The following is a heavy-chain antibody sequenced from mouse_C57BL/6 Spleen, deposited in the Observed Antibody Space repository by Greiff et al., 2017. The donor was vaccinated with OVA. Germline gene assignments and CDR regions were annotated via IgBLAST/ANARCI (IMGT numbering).Heavy chain of an antibody. CDR1: GFTFSDYG. V-gene: IGHV5-17*01. CDR2: ISSGSSTI. Sequence: VQLKESGGGLVKPGGSLKLSCAASGFTFSDYGMHWVRQAPEKGLEWVAYISSGSSTIYYADTVKGRFTISRDNAKNTLFLQMTSLRSEDTAMYYCARTLDGYYAMDYWGQGTSVTVSS. J-gene: IGHJ4*01. D-gene: IGHD2-3*01. CDR3: ARTLDGYYAMDY.